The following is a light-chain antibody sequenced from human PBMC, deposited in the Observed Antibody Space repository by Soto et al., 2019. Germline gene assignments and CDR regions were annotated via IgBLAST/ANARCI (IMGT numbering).Light chain of an antibody. Sequence: DIQMTQSPSTLSASVGDRVTITCRASQSISNWVAWYQQKVGRAPKLLIYGGSTLETGVPSRFGGSGSGTEFTLTISSLQPDDFATYYCQQYKIYSQTFGQGTKVDIK. CDR1: QSISNW. CDR2: GGS. V-gene: IGKV1-5*01. CDR3: QQYKIYSQT. J-gene: IGKJ1*01.